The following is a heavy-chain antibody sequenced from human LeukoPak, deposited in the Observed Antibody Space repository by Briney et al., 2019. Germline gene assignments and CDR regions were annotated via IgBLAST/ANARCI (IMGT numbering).Heavy chain of an antibody. J-gene: IGHJ4*01. Sequence: PSETLSLTCKVSGGSISSITYYWGWIRQPPGKGLEWIGSMYYSGTTSYNPSLKSRVTISLDTSRTQVPLNVSSVTAADTAVYFCATGTGMTPRPVDYWGQGTLVTVSS. V-gene: IGHV4-39*06. CDR2: MYYSGTT. CDR1: GGSISSITYY. D-gene: IGHD6-6*01. CDR3: ATGTGMTPRPVDY.